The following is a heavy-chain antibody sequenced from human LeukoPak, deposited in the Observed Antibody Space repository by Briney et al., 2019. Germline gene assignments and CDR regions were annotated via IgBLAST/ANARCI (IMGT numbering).Heavy chain of an antibody. V-gene: IGHV4-4*02. Sequence: SETLSLTCAVSGGSISSSNWWSWVRQPPGKGLEWIGEIYHSGSTNYNPSLKSRVTISVDKSKNRFSLKLSSVTAADTAVYYCARPADDSSGYYYHYWGQGTLVTVSS. CDR3: ARPADDSSGYYYHY. J-gene: IGHJ4*02. CDR2: IYHSGST. CDR1: GGSISSSNW. D-gene: IGHD3-22*01.